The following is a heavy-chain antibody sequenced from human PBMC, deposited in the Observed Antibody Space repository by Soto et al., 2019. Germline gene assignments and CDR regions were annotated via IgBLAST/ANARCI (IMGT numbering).Heavy chain of an antibody. J-gene: IGHJ4*02. CDR1: GGSISSGGYY. CDR2: IYYSGST. CDR3: ARGFTTVTSYYFDY. Sequence: ASETLSLTCTVSGGSISSGGYYWSWIRQHPGKGLEWIGYIYYSGSTYYNPSLKSRVTISVDTSKNQFSLKLSSVTAADTAVYYCARGFTTVTSYYFDYWGQGTLVTVSS. D-gene: IGHD4-17*01. V-gene: IGHV4-31*03.